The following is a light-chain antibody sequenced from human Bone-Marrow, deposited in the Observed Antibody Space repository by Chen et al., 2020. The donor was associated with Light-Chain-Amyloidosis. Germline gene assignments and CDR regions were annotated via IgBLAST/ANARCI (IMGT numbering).Light chain of an antibody. V-gene: IGLV3-21*02. CDR3: QVWDRSSDRPV. CDR2: DDR. CDR1: NIGSTS. J-gene: IGLJ3*02. Sequence: SYVLTQPSSVSVAPGQTATIACGGNNIGSTSVHWYQQTPGQAPLLVVYDDRDRPSGIPERVSCSNSGNTATLTISRVEAGDEADYYCQVWDRSSDRPVFGGGTKLTVL.